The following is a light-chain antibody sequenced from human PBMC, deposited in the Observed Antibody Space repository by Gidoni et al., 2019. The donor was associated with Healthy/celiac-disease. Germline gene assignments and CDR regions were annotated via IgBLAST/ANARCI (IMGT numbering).Light chain of an antibody. CDR3: QQYYSNPLT. V-gene: IGKV4-1*01. CDR1: QSVLYSSNNKNY. CDR2: WAS. J-gene: IGKJ4*01. Sequence: DIVLTESPDSLAVSLGERATINCQSSQSVLYSSNNKNYLAWYQQKPGQPPKLLIYWASTRESGVPDRFSGSGSGTDFTLTISSLQAEYAAVYYCQQYYSNPLTFGGGTKVEIK.